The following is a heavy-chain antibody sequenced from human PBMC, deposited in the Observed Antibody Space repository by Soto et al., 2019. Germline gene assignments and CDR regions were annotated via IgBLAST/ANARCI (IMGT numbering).Heavy chain of an antibody. CDR3: AKDPYQDDTVKALYYFDY. CDR1: GFTFSSYG. CDR2: ISYDGSNK. V-gene: IGHV3-30*18. D-gene: IGHD4-4*01. J-gene: IGHJ4*02. Sequence: GGSLRLSCAASGFTFSSYGMHWVRQAPGKGLEWVAVISYDGSNKYYADSVKGRFTISRDNSKNTLYLQMNSLRAEDTAVYYCAKDPYQDDTVKALYYFDYWGQGTLVTVSS.